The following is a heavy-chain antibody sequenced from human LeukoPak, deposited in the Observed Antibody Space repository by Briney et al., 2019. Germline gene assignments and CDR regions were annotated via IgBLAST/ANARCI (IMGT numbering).Heavy chain of an antibody. D-gene: IGHD6-13*01. CDR2: ISAYNGNT. CDR1: GYTFTSYG. CDR3: ARDWGNIAAAGTAWFDP. J-gene: IGHJ5*02. Sequence: ASVKVSCKASGYTFTSYGISWVRQAPGQGLEWMGWISAYNGNTNYAQKLQGRVTMNTDTSTSTAYMELRSLRSDDTAVYYCARDWGNIAAAGTAWFDPWGQGTLVTVSS. V-gene: IGHV1-18*01.